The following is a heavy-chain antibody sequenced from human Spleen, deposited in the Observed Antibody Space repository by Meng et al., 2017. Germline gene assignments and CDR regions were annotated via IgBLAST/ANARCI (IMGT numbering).Heavy chain of an antibody. Sequence: RLQRRGAGPGRVMRLETLYTTCTASGGYISSSGCYWGWYRNPPGKGLGWIGSMYYRGSNYYNPSLMSRVTISVDTSKNQFSLKLSSVTAADTVVYYCVRGLNWFDPWGQGTLVTVSS. V-gene: IGHV4-39*06. J-gene: IGHJ5*02. CDR2: MYYRGSN. CDR3: VRGLNWFDP. CDR1: GGYISSSGCY.